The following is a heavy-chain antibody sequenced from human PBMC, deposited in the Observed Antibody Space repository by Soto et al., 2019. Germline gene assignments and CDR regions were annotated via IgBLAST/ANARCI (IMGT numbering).Heavy chain of an antibody. CDR3: ARGLGGYYYYGMDV. V-gene: IGHV1-18*01. D-gene: IGHD2-15*01. Sequence: ASVKVSCKAAGYTFTSPGISWVRQAPGKGLEWMGWISAYNGNTNYAQKLQGRVTMTTDTSTSTAYMELRSLRSDDTAVYDCARGLGGYYYYGMDVWGQGSTVTVSS. CDR2: ISAYNGNT. CDR1: GYTFTSPG. J-gene: IGHJ6*02.